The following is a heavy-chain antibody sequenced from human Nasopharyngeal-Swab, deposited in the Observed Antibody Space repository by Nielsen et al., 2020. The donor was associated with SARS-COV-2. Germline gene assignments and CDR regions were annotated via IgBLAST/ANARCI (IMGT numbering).Heavy chain of an antibody. CDR3: AGRVRDWYYGMDV. CDR2: IYHSGST. V-gene: IGHV4-4*02. D-gene: IGHD3/OR15-3a*01. J-gene: IGHJ6*02. CDR1: GGSISSSNW. Sequence: SETLSLTCAVSGGSISSSNWWSWVHQPPGKGLEWIGEIYHSGSTNYNPSLKSRVTISVDKSKNQFSLKLSSVTAADTAVYYCAGRVRDWYYGMDVWGQGTTVTVSS.